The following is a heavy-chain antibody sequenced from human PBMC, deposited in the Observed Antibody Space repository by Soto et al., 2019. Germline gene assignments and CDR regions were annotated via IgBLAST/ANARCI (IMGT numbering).Heavy chain of an antibody. CDR1: GFTFSSYS. CDR2: ISSSSSYI. CDR3: ARDPPSHDYGENGMDV. D-gene: IGHD4-17*01. J-gene: IGHJ6*02. Sequence: GGSLRLSCAASGFTFSSYSMNWVRQAPGKGLEWVSSISSSSSYIYYADSVKGRFTISRDNAKNSLYLQMNSLRAEDTAVYYCARDPPSHDYGENGMDVWGQGTTVTVSS. V-gene: IGHV3-21*01.